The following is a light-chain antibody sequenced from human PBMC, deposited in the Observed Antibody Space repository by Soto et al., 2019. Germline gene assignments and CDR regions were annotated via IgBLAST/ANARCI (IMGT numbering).Light chain of an antibody. V-gene: IGKV3-15*01. CDR1: QSISSN. CDR2: RTS. CDR3: QQYNNWPRAT. Sequence: DIVMTQSTATLSVSPGERDTLSCRASQSISSNVAWYQQTPCQAPRVFMFRTSSRATGFPARFSGSGSGTEFNLTISSLQSEDFGVYYCQQYNNWPRATFGGGTNVDIK. J-gene: IGKJ4*01.